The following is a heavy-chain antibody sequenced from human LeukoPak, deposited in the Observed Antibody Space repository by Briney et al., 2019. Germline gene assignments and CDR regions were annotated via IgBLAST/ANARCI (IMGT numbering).Heavy chain of an antibody. CDR1: GGSISSSSYY. D-gene: IGHD2-2*01. J-gene: IGHJ4*02. Sequence: PSETLSLTCTVSGGSISSSSYYWGWIRQPPGKGLEWIGSIYYSGSTYYNPSLKSRVTISVDTSKNQFSLKLSSVTAADTAVYYCARERDLGYCSSTSCYGGDYWGQGTLVTVSS. CDR2: IYYSGST. V-gene: IGHV4-39*07. CDR3: ARERDLGYCSSTSCYGGDY.